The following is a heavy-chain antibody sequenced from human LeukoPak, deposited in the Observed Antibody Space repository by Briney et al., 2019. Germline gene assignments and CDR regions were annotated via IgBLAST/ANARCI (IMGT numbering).Heavy chain of an antibody. J-gene: IGHJ4*02. CDR1: GGSISNYY. V-gene: IGHV4-59*08. CDR2: IYYSEST. CDR3: WRGGLGGITAYSNYLFDY. D-gene: IGHD4-11*01. Sequence: SETLSLTCTVSGGSISNYYWSWLRQPPAGGLEWIGYIYYSESTNYNPSLKSRVTMSIDTSKNQFSLNLTSVTTTDSAGYYCWRGGLGGITAYSNYLFDYWGQGTLVTVSS.